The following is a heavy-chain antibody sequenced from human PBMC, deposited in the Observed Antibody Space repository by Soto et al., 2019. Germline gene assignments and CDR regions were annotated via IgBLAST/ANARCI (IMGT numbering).Heavy chain of an antibody. CDR1: GYSFTSYW. V-gene: IGHV5-51*01. J-gene: IGHJ6*02. CDR2: IYPGDSDT. CDR3: ARHYRSSSSQSPDSDYYYYYGMDV. D-gene: IGHD6-6*01. Sequence: PGESLKISCKGSGYSFTSYWIGWVRQMPGKGLEWMGIIYPGDSDTRYSPSFQGQVTISADKSISTAYLQWSSLKASDTAMYYCARHYRSSSSQSPDSDYYYYYGMDVWGQGTTVTVSS.